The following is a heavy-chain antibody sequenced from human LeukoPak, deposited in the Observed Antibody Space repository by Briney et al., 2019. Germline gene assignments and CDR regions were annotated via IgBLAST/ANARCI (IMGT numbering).Heavy chain of an antibody. CDR3: ARGTGEAYYFDY. Sequence: ASVKVSCKASGGTFSSYAISWVRQAPGQGLEWMGRIIPIFGIANYAQKFQGRVTITADKSTNTAYMELSSLRSEDTAVYCCARGTGEAYYFDYWGQGTLVTVSS. D-gene: IGHD7-27*01. V-gene: IGHV1-69*04. CDR1: GGTFSSYA. J-gene: IGHJ4*02. CDR2: IIPIFGIA.